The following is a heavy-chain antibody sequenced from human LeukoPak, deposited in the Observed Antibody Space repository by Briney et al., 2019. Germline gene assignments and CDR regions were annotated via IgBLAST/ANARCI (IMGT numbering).Heavy chain of an antibody. J-gene: IGHJ6*02. D-gene: IGHD2-15*01. V-gene: IGHV3-11*01. CDR1: GFTFSDYY. CDR2: INSSGSTI. Sequence: GRTLRLSCAASGFTFSDYYMSWIRQAPGKGLEWVSYINSSGSTIYYADPVNGRFTISRDNAKNSLYLQMNSLRAKDTAVYYCARDWRMVVVRIGLEDYYYYGMDVWGQGTTVTVSS. CDR3: ARDWRMVVVRIGLEDYYYYGMDV.